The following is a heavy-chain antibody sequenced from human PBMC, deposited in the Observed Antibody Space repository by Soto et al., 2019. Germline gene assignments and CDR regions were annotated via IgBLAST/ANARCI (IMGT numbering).Heavy chain of an antibody. D-gene: IGHD4-17*01. V-gene: IGHV3-30*18. Sequence: QVQLVESGGGVVQPGRSLRLSCAASGFIFRTYGIHWVRQAPGKGLEWVALISYDGSNKYYADSVKGRFTISRDNSKNTLYLQMNSLRAEDTAVYYCAKDSLGDYVLAWCFDLWGRGNLVTVSS. CDR3: AKDSLGDYVLAWCFDL. CDR2: ISYDGSNK. CDR1: GFIFRTYG. J-gene: IGHJ2*01.